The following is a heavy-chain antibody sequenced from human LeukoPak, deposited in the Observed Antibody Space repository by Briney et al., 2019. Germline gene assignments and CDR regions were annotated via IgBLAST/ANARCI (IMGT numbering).Heavy chain of an antibody. J-gene: IGHJ3*02. CDR2: YSGGST. D-gene: IGHD3-10*01. CDR3: ARGKDRVLQDAFDI. CDR1: GITFTSAW. Sequence: LTLSCAASGITFTSAWMMWVRQAPGKGLEWVSVYSGGSTYYADSVKGRFTISRDNSKNTLYLQMNSLRAEDTAVYYCARGKDRVLQDAFDIWGQGTMVTVSS. V-gene: IGHV3-53*01.